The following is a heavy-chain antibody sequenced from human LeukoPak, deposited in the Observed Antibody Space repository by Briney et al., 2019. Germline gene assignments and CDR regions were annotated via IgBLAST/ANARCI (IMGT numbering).Heavy chain of an antibody. Sequence: GGSLRLSCTASGFTFGDYAMSWFRQAPGKGLEWVGFIRSKAYGGTTEYAASVKGRFTISRDDSKSIACLQMNSLKTEDTAVYYCTRDCSGGSCYPLGQGTLVTVSS. D-gene: IGHD2-15*01. CDR3: TRDCSGGSCYP. V-gene: IGHV3-49*03. CDR1: GFTFGDYA. J-gene: IGHJ5*02. CDR2: IRSKAYGGTT.